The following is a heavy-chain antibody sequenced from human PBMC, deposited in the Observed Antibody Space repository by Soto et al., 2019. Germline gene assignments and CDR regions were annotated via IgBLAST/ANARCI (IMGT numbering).Heavy chain of an antibody. CDR3: AKDTYYHDSSGYYVFDY. CDR1: DFTFSSYG. V-gene: IGHV3-30*18. Sequence: QVQLVESGGGVVQPGRSLTLSCAASDFTFSSYGIHWVRQAPGKGLEWVAVISYDGSNKQYGDSVKGRFTMSRDNSKNTVHLQMNSLRVEGTAVYYCAKDTYYHDSSGYYVFDYWGQGTLVTVSS. CDR2: ISYDGSNK. D-gene: IGHD3-22*01. J-gene: IGHJ4*02.